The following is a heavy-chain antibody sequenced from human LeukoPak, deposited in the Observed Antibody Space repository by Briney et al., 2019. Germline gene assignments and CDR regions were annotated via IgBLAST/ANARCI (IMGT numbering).Heavy chain of an antibody. D-gene: IGHD2-15*01. Sequence: SVKVSCKASGGTFSSYAISWVRQAPGQGLEWMGGIIPIFGTANYAQKFQGRVTITADESTSTAYMELGSLRSEDTAVYYCAMGLGYCSGGSCYYNWFDPWGQGTLVTVSS. CDR1: GGTFSSYA. J-gene: IGHJ5*02. CDR2: IIPIFGTA. V-gene: IGHV1-69*13. CDR3: AMGLGYCSGGSCYYNWFDP.